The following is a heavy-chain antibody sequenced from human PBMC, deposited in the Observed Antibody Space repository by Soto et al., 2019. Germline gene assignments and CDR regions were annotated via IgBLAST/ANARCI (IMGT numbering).Heavy chain of an antibody. V-gene: IGHV3-33*01. CDR2: IWYDGSNK. D-gene: IGHD4-17*01. Sequence: GGSLRLSCAASGFTFSSYGMHWVRQAPGKGLEWVAVIWYDGSNKYYADSVKGRFTISRDNSKNTLYLQMNSLRAEDTAVYYCARGPLRRPAYYFDYWGQGTLVTVSS. J-gene: IGHJ4*02. CDR3: ARGPLRRPAYYFDY. CDR1: GFTFSSYG.